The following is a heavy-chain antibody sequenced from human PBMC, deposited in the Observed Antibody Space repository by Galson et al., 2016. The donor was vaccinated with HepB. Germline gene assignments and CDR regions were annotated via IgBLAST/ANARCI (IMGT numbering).Heavy chain of an antibody. CDR2: IYSGDST. V-gene: IGHV3-53*01. D-gene: IGHD6-19*01. CDR1: GFTVSSTF. Sequence: SLRLSCAAAGFTVSSTFMTWVRQAPGKGLEWVSVIYSGDSTKYADSVKGRFTISRDNSKNTLYLQMNSLRVADTAVYYCARGKAVTGSDPLDPWGQGTLVTVSS. J-gene: IGHJ5*02. CDR3: ARGKAVTGSDPLDP.